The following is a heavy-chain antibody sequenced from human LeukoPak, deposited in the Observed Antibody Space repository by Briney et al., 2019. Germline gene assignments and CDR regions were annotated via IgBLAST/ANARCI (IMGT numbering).Heavy chain of an antibody. CDR1: GYTFSPYA. D-gene: IGHD3-3*01. CDR2: ISYDGSNK. CDR3: ARGAYDFWSGGGGTLDY. V-gene: IGHV3-30-3*01. Sequence: PGGSLRLSCAASGYTFSPYAMHWVRQAPGKGLEWVAVISYDGSNKYYADSVKGRFTISRDNSKNTLYLQMNSLRAEDTAVYYCARGAYDFWSGGGGTLDYWGQGTLVTVSS. J-gene: IGHJ4*02.